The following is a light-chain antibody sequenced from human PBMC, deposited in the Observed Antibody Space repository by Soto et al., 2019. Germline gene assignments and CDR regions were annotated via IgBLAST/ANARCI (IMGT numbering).Light chain of an antibody. CDR2: KAS. Sequence: DIQMTQSPSTLSASVRDRVTITCRAGQSISNSLAWYQQRPGKAPKLLIYKASSLETGVPSRFSGSGSGTEFTLTISSLQPDDFATYYCQQYNSDWNTFGQGTK. CDR1: QSISNS. CDR3: QQYNSDWNT. V-gene: IGKV1-5*03. J-gene: IGKJ2*01.